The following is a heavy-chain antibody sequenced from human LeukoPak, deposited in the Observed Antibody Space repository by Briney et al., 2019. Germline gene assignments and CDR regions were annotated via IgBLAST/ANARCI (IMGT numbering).Heavy chain of an antibody. V-gene: IGHV1-46*01. Sequence: WASVKVSCKASGYTFTSYYMHWVRQAPGQGLEWMGIINPSGGSTSYAQKFQGRVTMTRDTSTSTVYMELSSLRSEDTAVYYCARRGFGSYYDNPDAFDIWGQGTMVTVSS. J-gene: IGHJ3*02. CDR3: ARRGFGSYYDNPDAFDI. CDR1: GYTFTSYY. CDR2: INPSGGST. D-gene: IGHD3-22*01.